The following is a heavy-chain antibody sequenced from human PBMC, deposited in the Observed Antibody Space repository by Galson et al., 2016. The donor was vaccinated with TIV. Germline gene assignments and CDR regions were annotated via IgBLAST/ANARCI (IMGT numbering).Heavy chain of an antibody. CDR3: ARGALDTDRQYYSYYDLDV. CDR1: GFTFSTYW. Sequence: SLRLSCAASGFTFSTYWMHWVRQAPGKGLVWVSRIDSEGDNTRYADSVTGRFTISRDNAKNTLYLQMSSLGADDTAVYYCARGALDTDRQYYSYYDLDVWGQGTAVTVSS. V-gene: IGHV3-74*01. D-gene: IGHD1-1*01. CDR2: IDSEGDNT. J-gene: IGHJ6*02.